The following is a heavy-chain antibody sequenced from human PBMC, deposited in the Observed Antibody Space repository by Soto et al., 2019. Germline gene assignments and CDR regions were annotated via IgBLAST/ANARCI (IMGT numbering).Heavy chain of an antibody. CDR2: IYYSGST. CDR3: ARDNGYRYGYTLDH. D-gene: IGHD5-18*01. Sequence: ETLSLTCTVSGGSISSYYWSWIRQPPGKGLEWIGYIYYSGSTNYNPSLKSRVTISVDTSKNQFSLKLSSVTAADTAVYYCARDNGYRYGYTLDHWGQGTLVTVSS. CDR1: GGSISSYY. J-gene: IGHJ4*02. V-gene: IGHV4-59*01.